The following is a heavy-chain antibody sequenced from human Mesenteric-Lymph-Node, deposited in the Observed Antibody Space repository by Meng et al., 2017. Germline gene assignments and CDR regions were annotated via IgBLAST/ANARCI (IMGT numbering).Heavy chain of an antibody. V-gene: IGHV4-30-4*01. CDR3: AREGRSHQVGVSVY. J-gene: IGHJ4*02. D-gene: IGHD2-21*01. Sequence: RESDHWLVKHQLTLSRSSTVLGGATGSCNYSWSWTRQPPRKGLEWIGYISYSGRTYYNPSLKSRVTISVDTSKNQFSLKLRFLTDADTAVYYCAREGRSHQVGVSVYWGQGNLVTVSS. CDR1: GGATGSCNYS. CDR2: ISYSGRT.